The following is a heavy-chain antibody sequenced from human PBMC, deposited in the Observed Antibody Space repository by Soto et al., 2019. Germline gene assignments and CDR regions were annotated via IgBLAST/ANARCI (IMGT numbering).Heavy chain of an antibody. CDR3: ARRLVDYYYGMDV. CDR1: GYTFTGYY. CDR2: INPNSGGT. D-gene: IGHD3-16*01. J-gene: IGHJ6*02. V-gene: IGHV1-2*02. Sequence: ASVKVSCKASGYTFTGYYMHWVRQAPGQGLEWMGWINPNSGGTNYAQKFQGRVTMTRDTSISTAYMELSRLRSDDTAVYYCARRLVDYYYGMDVWGQGNPGHRLL.